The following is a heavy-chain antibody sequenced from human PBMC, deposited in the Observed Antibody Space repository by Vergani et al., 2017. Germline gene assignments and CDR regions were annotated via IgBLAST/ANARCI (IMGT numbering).Heavy chain of an antibody. V-gene: IGHV4-38-2*02. CDR2: VSHSGST. CDR3: ARDAWQGVSVSDSTPGY. Sequence: VQLQESGPGLVKPSETLSLTCSVSGYSITSGFYWAWIRQPPGKGLEWIVSVSHSGSTFYNSSLRSRVTITLDTSRNQFSLNLRSVIAADTAMYYCARDAWQGVSVSDSTPGYWGQGTLVSVSS. J-gene: IGHJ4*02. CDR1: GYSITSGFY. D-gene: IGHD2-21*01.